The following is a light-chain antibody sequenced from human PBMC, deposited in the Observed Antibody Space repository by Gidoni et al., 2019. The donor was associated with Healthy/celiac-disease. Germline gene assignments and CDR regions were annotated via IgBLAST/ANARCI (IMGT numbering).Light chain of an antibody. CDR1: SSNIGSNT. J-gene: IGLJ2*01. Sequence: QSVLTQPPSASGTPGPRVTISCSGSSSNIGSNTVNWYQQLPGTAPKLLIYSNNQRPSGVPDRFSGSKSGTSASLAISGLQSEDEADYYWAAWDDSLNGPVFGGGTKLTVL. CDR2: SNN. CDR3: AAWDDSLNGPV. V-gene: IGLV1-44*01.